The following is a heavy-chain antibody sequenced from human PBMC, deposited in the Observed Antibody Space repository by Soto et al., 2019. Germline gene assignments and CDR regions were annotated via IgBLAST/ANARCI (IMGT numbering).Heavy chain of an antibody. CDR3: ARGGRGYTKDDTFEI. J-gene: IGHJ3*02. CDR1: DSTFRSYS. CDR2: ISSGSSVI. V-gene: IGHV3-21*01. Sequence: EVQLVESGGGLVKPGESLRLSCVASDSTFRSYSMNWVRQAPGRGLEWVSIISSGSSVIFYADSMKGRFTISRDNAKNSLYLQMNILRAEDTAVYYCARGGRGYTKDDTFEIWGQGTMVTVSS. D-gene: IGHD2-2*02.